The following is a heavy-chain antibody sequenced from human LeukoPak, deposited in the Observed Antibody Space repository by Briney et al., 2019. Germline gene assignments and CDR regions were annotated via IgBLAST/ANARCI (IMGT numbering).Heavy chain of an antibody. CDR1: GGSISSSSYY. V-gene: IGHV4-39*07. CDR3: AILSPYYDILTGRETPNYYYYGMDV. D-gene: IGHD3-9*01. Sequence: ETLSLTCTVSGGSISSSSYYWGWIRQPPGKGLEWIGSIYYSGSTYYNPSLKSRVTISVDTSKNQFSLKLSSVTAADTAVYYCAILSPYYDILTGRETPNYYYYGMDVWGQGTTVTVSS. CDR2: IYYSGST. J-gene: IGHJ6*02.